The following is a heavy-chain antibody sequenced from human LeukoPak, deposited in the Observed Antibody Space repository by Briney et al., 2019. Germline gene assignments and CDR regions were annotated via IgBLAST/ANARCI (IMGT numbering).Heavy chain of an antibody. CDR1: GFTFSSYA. CDR3: ARAAPLYFDY. Sequence: GGSLRLSCAASGFTFSSYAMHWVRQAPGKGLEYVSAISSNGGSTYYANSVKGRFTISRDNSKNTLYLQMGSLRAADMAVYYCARAAPLYFDYWGQGTLVTVSS. V-gene: IGHV3-64*01. J-gene: IGHJ4*02. CDR2: ISSNGGST.